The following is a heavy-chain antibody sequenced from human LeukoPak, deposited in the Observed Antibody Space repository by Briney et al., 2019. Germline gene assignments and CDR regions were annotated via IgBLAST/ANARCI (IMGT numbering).Heavy chain of an antibody. D-gene: IGHD3-10*01. J-gene: IGHJ3*02. CDR2: IYHSGST. CDR1: GGSISSGGYS. Sequence: SQTLSLTCAVSGGSISSGGYSWSWIRQPPGKGLEWIGYIYHSGSTYYNPSLKSRVTISVDRSKNQFSLKLSSVTAADTAVYYCARVGGSGSSDAFDIWGQGTMVAVSS. V-gene: IGHV4-30-2*01. CDR3: ARVGGSGSSDAFDI.